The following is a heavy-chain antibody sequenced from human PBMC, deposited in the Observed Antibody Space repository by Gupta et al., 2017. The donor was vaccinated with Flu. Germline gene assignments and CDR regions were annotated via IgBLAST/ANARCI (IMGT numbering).Heavy chain of an antibody. CDR1: GFSFRNYG. J-gene: IGHJ6*02. CDR3: AKDWKWNYNNYGMNV. Sequence: QEQVVEAGGGVVQPGRSLRLSCAASGFSFRNYGMHWVRQAPGKGLEWVAVTSYDGSSNNYADSVKGRFTISRDNSKNTLYLQMNSLRTEDTAVYYCAKDWKWNYNNYGMNVWGQGTTVTVSS. V-gene: IGHV3-30*18. D-gene: IGHD3-10*01. CDR2: TSYDGSSN.